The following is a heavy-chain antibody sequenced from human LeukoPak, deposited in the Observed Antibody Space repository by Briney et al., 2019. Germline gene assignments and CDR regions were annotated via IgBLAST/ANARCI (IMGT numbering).Heavy chain of an antibody. J-gene: IGHJ6*03. Sequence: GGSLRLSCAASGFTFSSYGMHWVRQAPGKGLEWVAVIWYDGSNKYYADSVKGRFTISRDNSKNTLYLQMNSLRAEDTAVYYCAKDLYYGSGSYPYYYYMDVWGKGTTVTVSS. CDR2: IWYDGSNK. CDR1: GFTFSSYG. V-gene: IGHV3-33*06. CDR3: AKDLYYGSGSYPYYYYMDV. D-gene: IGHD3-10*01.